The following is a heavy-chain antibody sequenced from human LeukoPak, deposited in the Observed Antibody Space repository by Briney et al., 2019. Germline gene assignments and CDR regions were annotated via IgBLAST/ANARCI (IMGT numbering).Heavy chain of an antibody. CDR2: IYPSGST. CDR3: ARLARGYSYGPYYYFDY. J-gene: IGHJ4*02. Sequence: SETLSLTCTVSGGSISSGSYHWSWIRQPAGKALEWIGRIYPSGSTNYDPSLKSRVTISVDTSKNQFSLKLSSVTAADTAVYYCARLARGYSYGPYYYFDYWGQGTLVTVSS. D-gene: IGHD5-18*01. CDR1: GGSISSGSYH. V-gene: IGHV4-61*02.